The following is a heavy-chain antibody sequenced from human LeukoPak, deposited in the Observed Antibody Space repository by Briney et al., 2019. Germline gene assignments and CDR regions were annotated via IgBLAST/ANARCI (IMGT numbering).Heavy chain of an antibody. Sequence: SETLSLTCTVSGGSISSYYWSWIRQPPGKGLEWIGSIYYRGSTYYNPSLKSRVTISVDTSKNQFSLKLSSVTAADTAVYYCARLRYYDSSAYYYAFDYWGQGTLVTVSS. J-gene: IGHJ4*02. CDR3: ARLRYYDSSAYYYAFDY. D-gene: IGHD3-22*01. V-gene: IGHV4-59*05. CDR1: GGSISSYY. CDR2: IYYRGST.